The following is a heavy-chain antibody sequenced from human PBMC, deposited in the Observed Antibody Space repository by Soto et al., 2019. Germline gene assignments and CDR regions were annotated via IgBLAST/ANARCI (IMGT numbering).Heavy chain of an antibody. Sequence: QVQLVESGGGVVQPGRSLRLSCAASGFTFSSYAMHWVRQAPGKGLEWVAVISYDGSNKYYADSVKGRFTISRDNSKNTLYLQMNSLRADDTAVYYCARATLERYYYYYGMDVWGQGTTVTVSS. CDR1: GFTFSSYA. CDR2: ISYDGSNK. J-gene: IGHJ6*02. D-gene: IGHD3-3*01. CDR3: ARATLERYYYYYGMDV. V-gene: IGHV3-30-3*01.